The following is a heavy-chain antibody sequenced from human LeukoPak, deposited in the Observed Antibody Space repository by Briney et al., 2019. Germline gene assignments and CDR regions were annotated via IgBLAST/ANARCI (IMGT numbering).Heavy chain of an antibody. D-gene: IGHD1-26*01. CDR3: ARVRTSGSYYYYMDV. Sequence: ASVKVSCKASGYTFTGYYMHWMRQAPGQGLEWMGWINPNSGGTNYAQKFQGRVTMTRDTSISTAYMELSRLRSDDTAVYYCARVRTSGSYYYYMDVWGKGTTVTVSS. V-gene: IGHV1-2*02. J-gene: IGHJ6*03. CDR1: GYTFTGYY. CDR2: INPNSGGT.